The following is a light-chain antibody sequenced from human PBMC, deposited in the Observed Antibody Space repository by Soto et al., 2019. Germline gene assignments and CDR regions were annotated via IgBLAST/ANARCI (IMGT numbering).Light chain of an antibody. Sequence: QSVLTQPASVSGSPGQSITISCTGTSSDVGGYNYVSWYQHHPGKAPKLIIYDVTNRPSGVSNPFSGSKSGNTASLTISGLQPEDEADYYCSSYTTSKTRXIVFGTGTKAPS. J-gene: IGLJ1*01. CDR2: DVT. V-gene: IGLV2-14*03. CDR1: SSDVGGYNY. CDR3: SSYTTSKTRXIV.